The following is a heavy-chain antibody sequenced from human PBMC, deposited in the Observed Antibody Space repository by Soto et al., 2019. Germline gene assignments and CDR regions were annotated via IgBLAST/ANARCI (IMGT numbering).Heavy chain of an antibody. Sequence: SETLSLTCTVSGGSISSYYWSWIRQPPGKGLEWIGYIYYSGSTNYNPSLKSRVTISVDTSKNQFSLKLSSVTAADTAVYYCARASSGYDSPPSYYYYYYMDVWGKGTTVTVSS. CDR2: IYYSGST. V-gene: IGHV4-59*01. D-gene: IGHD5-12*01. CDR1: GGSISSYY. J-gene: IGHJ6*03. CDR3: ARASSGYDSPPSYYYYYYMDV.